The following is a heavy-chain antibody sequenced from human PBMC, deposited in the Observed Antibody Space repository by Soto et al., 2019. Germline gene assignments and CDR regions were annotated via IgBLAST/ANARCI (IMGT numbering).Heavy chain of an antibody. CDR3: AKDSWAIFGVPAGEYYAMDV. V-gene: IGHV3-74*01. D-gene: IGHD3-3*01. J-gene: IGHJ6*02. CDR1: GFTFSSYW. CDR2: INTDGSIT. Sequence: GGSLRLSCAASGFTFSSYWMHWVRQAPGKGLVWVSRINTDGSITYYSDSVKGRFTISRDNSKNTVYLQMNDLRVEDAAEYFCAKDSWAIFGVPAGEYYAMDVWGQGTTVTVSS.